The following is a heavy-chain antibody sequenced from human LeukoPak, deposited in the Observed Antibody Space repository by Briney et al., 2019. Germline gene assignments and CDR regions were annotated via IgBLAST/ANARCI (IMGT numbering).Heavy chain of an antibody. J-gene: IGHJ4*02. CDR2: IYYSGAT. V-gene: IGHV4-31*03. CDR3: ARLSQSYFDN. CDR1: GGSMSAAGYF. Sequence: SETLSLTCTASGGSMSAAGYFWSWIRQHPGRGLEWIGNIYYSGATFYNSSLKSRHTISVDTSKNQFSLKVTSVTAADTAVYYCARLSQSYFDNWGQGTLVTVAS.